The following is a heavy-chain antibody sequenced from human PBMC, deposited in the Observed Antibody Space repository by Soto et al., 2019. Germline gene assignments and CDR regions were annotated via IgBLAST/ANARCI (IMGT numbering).Heavy chain of an antibody. CDR2: ISGSGGST. J-gene: IGHJ3*02. CDR1: GFTFSSYG. CDR3: AKSYRAVAVYDAFDI. V-gene: IGHV3-23*01. Sequence: PGGSLRLSCAASGFTFSSYGMHWVRQAPGKGLEWVSAISGSGGSTYYADSVKGRFTISRDNSKNTLYLQMNSLRAEDTAVYYCAKSYRAVAVYDAFDIWGQGTMVTVSS. D-gene: IGHD6-19*01.